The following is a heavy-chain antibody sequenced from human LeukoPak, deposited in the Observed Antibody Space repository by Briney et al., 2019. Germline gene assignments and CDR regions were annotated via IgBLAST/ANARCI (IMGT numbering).Heavy chain of an antibody. Sequence: SETLSLTCTVSGGSISSSSYYWGWIRQPPGKGLEWIGSIYYSGSTYYNPSLKSRVTISVDTSKNQFSLKLSSVTAADTAVYYCARSGDGGNYAFDYWGQGTLVTVSS. CDR1: GGSISSSSYY. D-gene: IGHD4-23*01. CDR3: ARSGDGGNYAFDY. J-gene: IGHJ4*02. V-gene: IGHV4-39*07. CDR2: IYYSGST.